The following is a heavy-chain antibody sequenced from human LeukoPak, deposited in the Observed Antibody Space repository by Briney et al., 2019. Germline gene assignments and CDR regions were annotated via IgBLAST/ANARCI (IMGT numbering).Heavy chain of an antibody. D-gene: IGHD2-15*01. V-gene: IGHV4-30-4*01. Sequence: PSQTLSLTCTVSGGSINSGDYYWNWIHQPPGKGLEWIGFIYYSGSTFYNPSLKSRVTILADTSKNQFSLKLKSVTAADTAVYYCASRPWGYCSGGSCYGGVFYWGQGTLVAVSS. CDR1: GGSINSGDYY. J-gene: IGHJ4*02. CDR2: IYYSGST. CDR3: ASRPWGYCSGGSCYGGVFY.